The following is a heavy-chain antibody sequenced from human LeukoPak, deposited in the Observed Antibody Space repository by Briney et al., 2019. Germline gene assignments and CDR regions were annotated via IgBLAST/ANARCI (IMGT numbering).Heavy chain of an antibody. Sequence: SETLSLTCTVSGGSISSYYWSWIRQPAGKGLEWIGRIYTSGSTNYNPSLKSRVTMSVDTSKNQFSLKLSSVTAADTAVYYCARASLNYDSSGYYYPPALDYWGQGTLVTVSS. D-gene: IGHD3-22*01. CDR1: GGSISSYY. CDR3: ARASLNYDSSGYYYPPALDY. J-gene: IGHJ4*02. V-gene: IGHV4-4*07. CDR2: IYTSGST.